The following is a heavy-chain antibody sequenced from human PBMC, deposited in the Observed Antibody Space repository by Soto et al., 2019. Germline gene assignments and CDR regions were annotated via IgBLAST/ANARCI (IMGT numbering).Heavy chain of an antibody. V-gene: IGHV3-53*02. J-gene: IGHJ4*02. D-gene: IGHD3-10*01. CDR3: ARVPGRL. CDR1: GFSVSRNY. CDR2: VYSGGAT. Sequence: QLVETGGGLIQPGTSLTLSCAASGFSVSRNYMTWVRQAPGKGLEWVSFVYSGGATFYADSVMGRFILSRDDSQNTIYLQMNNLRAEDTAVYYCARVPGRLWGRGTLVTVAS.